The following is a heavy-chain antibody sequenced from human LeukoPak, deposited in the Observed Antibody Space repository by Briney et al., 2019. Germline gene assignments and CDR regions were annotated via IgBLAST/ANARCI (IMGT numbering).Heavy chain of an antibody. CDR2: IYYSGTT. V-gene: IGHV4-39*07. CDR3: ARDWSDNGDGYFQH. D-gene: IGHD4-17*01. CDR1: GGSISSGGYY. J-gene: IGHJ1*01. Sequence: SETLSLTCTVSGGSISSGGYYWSWIRQPPGKGLEWIGSIYYSGTTYYNPSLKSRVTISVDTSKNQFSLKLRSVTDADTAVYYCARDWSDNGDGYFQHWGQGTLVTVSS.